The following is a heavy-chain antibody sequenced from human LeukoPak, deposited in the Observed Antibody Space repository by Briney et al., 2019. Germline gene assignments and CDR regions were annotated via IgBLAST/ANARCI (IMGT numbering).Heavy chain of an antibody. Sequence: GGSLRLSCAASGFTFSSYAMNWVRQAPGKGLEWVSCISSSSSYIYYADSVKGRFTISRDNAKNSLYLQMNSLRAEDTAMYYCASLYYYDNSGYSDWGQGTLVTVSS. CDR2: ISSSSSYI. CDR3: ASLYYYDNSGYSD. J-gene: IGHJ4*02. D-gene: IGHD3-22*01. CDR1: GFTFSSYA. V-gene: IGHV3-21*01.